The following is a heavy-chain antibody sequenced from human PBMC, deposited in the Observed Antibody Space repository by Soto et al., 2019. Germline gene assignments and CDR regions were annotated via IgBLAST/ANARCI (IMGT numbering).Heavy chain of an antibody. J-gene: IGHJ6*02. CDR3: ASYREQLVLYGMDV. CDR1: GYTFTSYV. V-gene: IGHV1-18*01. Sequence: QVQLVQSGAEVKKPGASVKVSCKASGYTFTSYVISGVRQAPGQGLEWMGWISAYNGNTNYAQKLQGRVTMTTDTSTSTAYMELRSLRSDVTAVYYCASYREQLVLYGMDVWGQGTTVTVSS. CDR2: ISAYNGNT. D-gene: IGHD6-13*01.